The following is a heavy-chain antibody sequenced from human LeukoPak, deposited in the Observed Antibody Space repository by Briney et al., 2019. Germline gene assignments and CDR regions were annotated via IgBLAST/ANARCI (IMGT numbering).Heavy chain of an antibody. CDR2: IYTSGST. CDR1: GGSISSYY. V-gene: IGHV4-4*07. D-gene: IGHD2-15*01. Sequence: SETLSLTCTVSGGSISSYYWSWIRQPAGKGLEWIGRIYTSGSTNYNPSLKSRVTMSADTSKNQFSLKLSSVTAADTAVYYCARDRPSLGCSGGSCYGFDPWGQGTLVTVSS. J-gene: IGHJ5*02. CDR3: ARDRPSLGCSGGSCYGFDP.